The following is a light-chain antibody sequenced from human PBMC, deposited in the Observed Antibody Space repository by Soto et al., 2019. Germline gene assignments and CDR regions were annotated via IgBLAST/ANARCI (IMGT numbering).Light chain of an antibody. CDR1: QSVSRY. CDR3: QQSDTTPLA. V-gene: IGKV1-39*01. Sequence: DIPMTQSPSSLSASVGDRVTITCRASQSVSRYLNWYQQKPGKAPKLLISSASSLQGGVPSRFSGSGSGTDFTLTISGLQPDDFATYFCQQSDTTPLAFGQGTRVEI. J-gene: IGKJ1*01. CDR2: SAS.